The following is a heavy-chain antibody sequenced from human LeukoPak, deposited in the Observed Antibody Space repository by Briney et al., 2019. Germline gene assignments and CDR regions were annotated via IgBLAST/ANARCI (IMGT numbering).Heavy chain of an antibody. Sequence: GGSLRLSCAASGFTFSSYSMNWVRQAPEKGLDWVSVISGSAHKIRYADSVKGRFTISRDNSENIVYLQMNNLRVEDTAVYYCAGRPTGYSSGYIHWGQGTLVTVSS. CDR1: GFTFSSYS. V-gene: IGHV3-23*01. CDR2: ISGSAHKI. D-gene: IGHD5-18*01. J-gene: IGHJ4*02. CDR3: AGRPTGYSSGYIH.